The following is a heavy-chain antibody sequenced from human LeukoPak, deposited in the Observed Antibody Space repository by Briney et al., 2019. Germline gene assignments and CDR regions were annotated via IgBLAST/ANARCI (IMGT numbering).Heavy chain of an antibody. CDR1: GYTFTSYG. CDR2: ISAYNGNT. V-gene: IGHV1-18*01. J-gene: IGHJ3*02. CDR3: ASGWYSSGWYAFDI. D-gene: IGHD6-19*01. Sequence: GASVKVSCKASGYTFTSYGIGWVRQAPGQGLEWMGWISAYNGNTNYAQKLQGRVTMTTDTSTSTAYMELRSLRSDDTAVYYCASGWYSSGWYAFDIWGQGTMVTVSS.